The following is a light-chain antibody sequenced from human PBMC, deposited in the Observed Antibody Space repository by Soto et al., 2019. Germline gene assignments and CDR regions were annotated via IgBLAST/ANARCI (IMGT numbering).Light chain of an antibody. Sequence: QSVLTQPASVSGSPGQSSTISCTGTSSDVGSYHLVSWYQQHPGKAPKLLIYEGSERPSGVSNRFSGSKSGNTASLTISGLQAEDEAAYYCCSYAGSSTLVFGGGTKLTVL. CDR3: CSYAGSSTLV. CDR1: SSDVGSYHL. J-gene: IGLJ2*01. CDR2: EGS. V-gene: IGLV2-23*01.